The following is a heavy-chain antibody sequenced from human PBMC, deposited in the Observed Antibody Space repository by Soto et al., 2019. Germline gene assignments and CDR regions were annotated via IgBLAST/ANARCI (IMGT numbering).Heavy chain of an antibody. J-gene: IGHJ6*02. Sequence: QVQLVQSGAEVKKPGSSVKVSCKASGGTFSSYAISWVRQAPGQGLEWMGGIIPIFGTANYAQKFHGRVTIAADESTRTAYMEPSSLRSEDTAVYYCARDRTNCGGDCWDGMDVWGQGTTVTVSS. D-gene: IGHD2-21*02. CDR3: ARDRTNCGGDCWDGMDV. CDR2: IIPIFGTA. CDR1: GGTFSSYA. V-gene: IGHV1-69*12.